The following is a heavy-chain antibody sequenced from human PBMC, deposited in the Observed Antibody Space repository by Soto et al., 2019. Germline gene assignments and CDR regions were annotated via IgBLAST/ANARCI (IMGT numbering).Heavy chain of an antibody. J-gene: IGHJ5*02. CDR1: GFTFSSYD. D-gene: IGHD6-6*01. V-gene: IGHV3-13*01. CDR2: IGTAGDT. CDR3: ARGGSSSSDNWFDP. Sequence: GGSLRLSCAASGFTFSSYDMHWVRQATGKGLEWVSAIGTAGDTYYPGSVKGRFTISRENAKNSLYLQMNSLRAGDTAVYYCARGGSSSSDNWFDPWGQGTLVTVYS.